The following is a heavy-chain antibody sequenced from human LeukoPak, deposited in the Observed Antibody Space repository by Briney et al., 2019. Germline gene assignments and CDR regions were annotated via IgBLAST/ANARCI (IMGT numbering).Heavy chain of an antibody. D-gene: IGHD6-6*01. CDR3: ARYIVARRYFDY. Sequence: ASVTVSCKASGYTFTSYGISWVRQAPGQGLEWLGWISTYNGYTYYAQNLQGRVTMTTDTSTSTAYVELRGLRSDDTAVYYCARYIVARRYFDYWGQGTLVTVSS. V-gene: IGHV1-18*01. CDR2: ISTYNGYT. J-gene: IGHJ4*02. CDR1: GYTFTSYG.